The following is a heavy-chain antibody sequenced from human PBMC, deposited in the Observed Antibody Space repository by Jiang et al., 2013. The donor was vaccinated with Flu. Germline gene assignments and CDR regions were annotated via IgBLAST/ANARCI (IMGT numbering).Heavy chain of an antibody. D-gene: IGHD3-10*01. CDR1: GGTFSSYT. V-gene: IGHV1-69*02. CDR3: ARAPPLITMVRGVEFDP. J-gene: IGHJ5*02. CDR2: IIPILGIA. Sequence: GAEVKKPGSSVKVSCKASGGTFSSYTISWVRQAPGQGLEWMGRIIPILGIANYAQKFQGRVTITADKSTSTAYMELSSLRSEDTAVYYCARAPPLITMVRGVEFDPWGQGTLVTVSS.